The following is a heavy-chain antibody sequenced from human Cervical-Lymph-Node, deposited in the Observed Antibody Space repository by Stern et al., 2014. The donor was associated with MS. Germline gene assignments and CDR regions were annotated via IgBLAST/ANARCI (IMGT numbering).Heavy chain of an antibody. V-gene: IGHV3-30*18. CDR1: GFTFSSYG. D-gene: IGHD3-10*01. CDR2: ISYDGSET. J-gene: IGHJ4*02. Sequence: QMQLVQSGGGVVQPGRSLRLTCTVSGFTFSSYGMHWVRQAPGKGLEWVSVISYDGSETKHAESVKGRFTISRDNTKNTLYLEMRRLRREDTAVYYCVKRGITEVRGVRLGDYWGPGTLVIVSS. CDR3: VKRGITEVRGVRLGDY.